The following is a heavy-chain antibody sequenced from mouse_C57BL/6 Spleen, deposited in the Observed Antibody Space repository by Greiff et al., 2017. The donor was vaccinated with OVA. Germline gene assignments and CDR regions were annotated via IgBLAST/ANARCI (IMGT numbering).Heavy chain of an antibody. V-gene: IGHV3-6*01. J-gene: IGHJ3*01. D-gene: IGHD2-3*01. CDR2: ISYDGSN. CDR3: ARGDGYYAKFAY. Sequence: EVKLVESGPGLVKPSQSLSLTCSVTGYSITSGYYWNWIRQFPGNKLEWMGYISYDGSNNYNPSLKNRISITRDTSKNQFFLKLNSVTTEDTATYYCARGDGYYAKFAYWGQGTLVTVSA. CDR1: GYSITSGYY.